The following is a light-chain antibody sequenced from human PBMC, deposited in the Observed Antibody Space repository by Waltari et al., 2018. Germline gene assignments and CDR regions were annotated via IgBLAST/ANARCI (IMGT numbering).Light chain of an antibody. J-gene: IGKJ1*01. Sequence: EIVLTQSPGTLALSPGERATPSCRASQSVGRALAWYPQKPGQAPRLLIYDASSRATGISDKYSGSGSGTDFSLTISRVEPEDFAVYFCQMHVRLPVTFGQGTKVEVK. CDR3: QMHVRLPVT. CDR1: QSVGRA. CDR2: DAS. V-gene: IGKV3-20*01.